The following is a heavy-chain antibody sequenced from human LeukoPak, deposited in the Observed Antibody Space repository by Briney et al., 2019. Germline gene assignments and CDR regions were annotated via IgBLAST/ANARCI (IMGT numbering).Heavy chain of an antibody. J-gene: IGHJ3*02. D-gene: IGHD6-19*01. CDR1: GYTFTSYG. Sequence: ASVKVSCKASGYTFTSYGISWVRRAPGQGLEWMGWISAYNGNTNYAQKLQGRVTMTTDTSTSTAYMELRSLRSDDTAVYYCARWVGWLVYEGAFDIWGQGTMVTVSS. CDR2: ISAYNGNT. V-gene: IGHV1-18*01. CDR3: ARWVGWLVYEGAFDI.